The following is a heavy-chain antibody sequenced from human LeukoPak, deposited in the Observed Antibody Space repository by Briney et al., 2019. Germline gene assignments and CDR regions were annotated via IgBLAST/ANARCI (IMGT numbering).Heavy chain of an antibody. D-gene: IGHD3-22*01. J-gene: IGHJ5*02. CDR3: ARYYYDSSGYYYDWFDP. CDR1: GGTFSSYT. Sequence: RASVKVSCKASGGTFSSYTISWVRQAPGQGLEWMGRIIPILGIANYAQKFQGRVTITADKSTGTAYMELSSLRSEDTAAYYCARYYYDSSGYYYDWFDPWGQGTLVTVSS. V-gene: IGHV1-69*02. CDR2: IIPILGIA.